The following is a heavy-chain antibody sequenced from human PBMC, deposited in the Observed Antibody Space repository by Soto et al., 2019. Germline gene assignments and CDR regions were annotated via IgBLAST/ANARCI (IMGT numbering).Heavy chain of an antibody. CDR3: STDRGPI. CDR2: IKSKTDGGTT. V-gene: IGHV3-15*07. J-gene: IGHJ4*02. CDR1: GFTFSNAW. Sequence: EVQLVESGGGLVKPGGSLRLSCAASGFTFSNAWMNWVRQAPGKGLEWVGRIKSKTDGGTTDYTAPVKDRFTISRDDSNNTLYLRMNSLKTEDPAVYYCSTDRGPIWGQGTLVTVSS. D-gene: IGHD5-12*01.